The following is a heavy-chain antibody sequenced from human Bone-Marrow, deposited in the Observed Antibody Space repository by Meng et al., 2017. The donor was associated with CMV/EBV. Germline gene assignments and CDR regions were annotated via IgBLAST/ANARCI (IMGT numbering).Heavy chain of an antibody. CDR2: VIGSGGST. Sequence: LSCAASGFTFSNYYMGWVRQAPGKGLEWVSAVIGSGGSTYYADSVKGRFTIYRDNSENTLYLQMNSLRAEDTAVYYCAKRRDASGFDYWGQGTLVTVSS. CDR3: AKRRDASGFDY. V-gene: IGHV3-23*01. CDR1: GFTFSNYY. D-gene: IGHD1-26*01. J-gene: IGHJ4*02.